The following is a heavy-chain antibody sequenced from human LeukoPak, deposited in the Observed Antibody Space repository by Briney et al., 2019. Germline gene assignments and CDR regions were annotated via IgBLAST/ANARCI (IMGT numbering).Heavy chain of an antibody. CDR1: GGSISSGSYY. CDR3: ARGERQYQLLWDFYYYYTDV. V-gene: IGHV4-61*02. J-gene: IGHJ6*03. Sequence: NPSQTLSLTWTVAGGSISSGSYYWSWIRQPAGKGLEWIGRIYTSGSTNYNPSLKSRVTISVDTSKNQFSLKLSSVTAADTAVYYCARGERQYQLLWDFYYYYTDVWGKGTTVTVSS. CDR2: IYTSGST. D-gene: IGHD2-2*01.